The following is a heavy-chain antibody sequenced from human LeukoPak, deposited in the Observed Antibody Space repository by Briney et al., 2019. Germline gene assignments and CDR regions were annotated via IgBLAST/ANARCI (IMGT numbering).Heavy chain of an antibody. CDR2: IYPGDSDT. CDR3: ARQTTGWFGELLYTNWFDP. Sequence: GESLKISCKGSGYSFTSYWIGWVLQMPGKGLEWRGIIYPGDSDTRYSPSFQGQVTISADKSISAAYLQWSSLKASDTAMYYCARQTTGWFGELLYTNWFDPWGQGTLVTVPS. D-gene: IGHD3-10*01. CDR1: GYSFTSYW. J-gene: IGHJ5*02. V-gene: IGHV5-51*01.